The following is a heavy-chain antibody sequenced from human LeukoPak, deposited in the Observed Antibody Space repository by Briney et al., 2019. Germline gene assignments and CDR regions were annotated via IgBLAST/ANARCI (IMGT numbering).Heavy chain of an antibody. Sequence: ASVTVSCKASGYTFTSYGISWVRQAPGQGLEWMGWISAYNGDTIYAQNLQGRVTMTRDTSTTTAYMELRSLRSDDTAVYYCARPLYSRDGCFDPWGQGTLVTVSS. V-gene: IGHV1-18*01. CDR3: ARPLYSRDGCFDP. CDR2: ISAYNGDT. J-gene: IGHJ5*02. CDR1: GYTFTSYG. D-gene: IGHD2-15*01.